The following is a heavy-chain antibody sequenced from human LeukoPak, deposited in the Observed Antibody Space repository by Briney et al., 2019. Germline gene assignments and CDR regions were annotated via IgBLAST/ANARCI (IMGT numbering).Heavy chain of an antibody. J-gene: IGHJ3*02. CDR1: LDSTTSNF. V-gene: IGHV4-4*02. Sequence: SETLSLTCTVSLDSTTSNFWSWVRQSPGKGLEWIGEIHRSGSPNYNPSLQSRVTISIDRSRNQIALELSSVTAADTAVYYCARNLGAVVTPGWAYDIWGQGTMVTVSS. D-gene: IGHD4-23*01. CDR3: ARNLGAVVTPGWAYDI. CDR2: IHRSGSP.